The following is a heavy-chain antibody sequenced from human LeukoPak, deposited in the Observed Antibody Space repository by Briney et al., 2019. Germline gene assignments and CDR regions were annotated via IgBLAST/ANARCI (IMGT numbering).Heavy chain of an antibody. D-gene: IGHD2-21*02. CDR1: GFTFSSYW. V-gene: IGHV3-74*01. Sequence: GGSLRLSCAASGFTFSSYWMHWVRQAPGKGLVWVSRINSDGSSTRYADSVKGRFTISRDNAKNTLYLQMNSLRAEDTAVYYCAREDCGGDCYTRLPFDYWGQGTLVTVSS. CDR2: INSDGSST. CDR3: AREDCGGDCYTRLPFDY. J-gene: IGHJ4*02.